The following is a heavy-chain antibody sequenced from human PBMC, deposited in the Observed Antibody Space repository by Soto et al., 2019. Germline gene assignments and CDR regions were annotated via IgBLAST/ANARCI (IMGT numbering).Heavy chain of an antibody. J-gene: IGHJ5*02. V-gene: IGHV3-23*01. Sequence: GGSLRLSCAASGFTFSSYAMSWVRQAPGKGLEWVSAISGSGGSTYYADSVKGRFTISRDNSKNTLYLQMNSLRAEDTAVYYCAKDFPNYDFWSGPSNWFDPWGQGTLVTVSS. CDR1: GFTFSSYA. CDR2: ISGSGGST. D-gene: IGHD3-3*01. CDR3: AKDFPNYDFWSGPSNWFDP.